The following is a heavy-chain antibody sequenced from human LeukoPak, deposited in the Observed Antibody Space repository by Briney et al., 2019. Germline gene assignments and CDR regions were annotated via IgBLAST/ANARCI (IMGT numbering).Heavy chain of an antibody. J-gene: IGHJ4*02. CDR1: GGSISSYY. V-gene: IGHV4-59*01. Sequence: PSETLSLTCTVSGGSISSYYSSWIRQPLGKGLEWIGYIYYSGSTNYNPSLKSRVTISVDTSKNQFSLKLSSVTAADTAVYYCASHDYESSFDYWGQGTLVTVSS. D-gene: IGHD4-17*01. CDR3: ASHDYESSFDY. CDR2: IYYSGST.